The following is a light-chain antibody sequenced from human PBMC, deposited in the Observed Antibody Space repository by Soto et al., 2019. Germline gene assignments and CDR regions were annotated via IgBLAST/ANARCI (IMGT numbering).Light chain of an antibody. J-gene: IGKJ1*01. Sequence: EIVLTPSPSTLSLSPGERTTLSCRASQSVSSSYLAWYQQKPGQALRGLVSCAASRATGIRDGFGGSGSGTDLTHTIRRLEPEEFAVYYCQQYDSSLTWTFGQGTKV. CDR3: QQYDSSLTWT. CDR2: CAA. CDR1: QSVSSSY. V-gene: IGKV3-20*01.